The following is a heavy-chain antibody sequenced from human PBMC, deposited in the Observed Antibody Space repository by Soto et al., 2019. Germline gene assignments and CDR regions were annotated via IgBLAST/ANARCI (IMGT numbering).Heavy chain of an antibody. CDR1: GYTFTSYD. V-gene: IGHV1-8*01. CDR2: MNPNRGNT. J-gene: IGHJ6*03. Sequence: QVQLVQSGAEVKKPGASVKVSCKASGYTFTSYDINWVRQATGQGLEWMGLMNPNRGNTGYAQKFQGRVTLTRTTSISTAYMELSSLRSEDTAVYYCARCRRGSKLTGYYYYYMDVWGNGTTVNVSS. CDR3: ARCRRGSKLTGYYYYYMDV. D-gene: IGHD5-12*01.